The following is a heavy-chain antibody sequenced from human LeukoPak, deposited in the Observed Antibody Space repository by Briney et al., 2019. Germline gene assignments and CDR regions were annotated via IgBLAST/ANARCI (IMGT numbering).Heavy chain of an antibody. Sequence: ASVKVSCKTSGFHSFAYYIQWVRQAPGQGLEWMGWINPQSGGTTYSQKFQDRVTLTSDASIRTAYMELRRLTSDDTAVYYCATDPGHSGMDHWGLGSLVAVSS. CDR2: INPQSGGT. J-gene: IGHJ4*02. D-gene: IGHD3-10*01. CDR1: GFHSFAYY. CDR3: ATDPGHSGMDH. V-gene: IGHV1-2*02.